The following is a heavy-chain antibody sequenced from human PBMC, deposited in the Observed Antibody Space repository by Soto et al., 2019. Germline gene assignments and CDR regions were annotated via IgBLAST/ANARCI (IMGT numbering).Heavy chain of an antibody. V-gene: IGHV4-31*11. Sequence: PSETLSLACAVSGGSMNSGGYSLSWIRKHPGKGLEWIGYIYYSGSTYYNPSLKSRVTISVDTSKNQFSLKLSSVTAADTAVYYCARVFGLGIQLWLGEAAAGGFDYWGQGTLVTVSS. J-gene: IGHJ4*02. CDR2: IYYSGST. CDR1: GGSMNSGGYS. D-gene: IGHD5-18*01. CDR3: ARVFGLGIQLWLGEAAAGGFDY.